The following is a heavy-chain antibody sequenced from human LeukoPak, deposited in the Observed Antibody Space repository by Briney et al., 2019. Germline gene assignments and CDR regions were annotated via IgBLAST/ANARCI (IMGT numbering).Heavy chain of an antibody. CDR2: IIPIFGTA. D-gene: IGHD3-3*01. V-gene: IGHV1-69*13. CDR1: GGTFSSYA. CDR3: ASWYYDFWSGYHRLHAFDI. J-gene: IGHJ3*02. Sequence: VKVSCKASGGTFSSYAISWVRQAPGQGLEWMGGIIPIFGTANYAQKFQGRVTITADESTSTAYMELSSLRSEGTAVYYCASWYYDFWSGYHRLHAFDIWGQGTMVTVSS.